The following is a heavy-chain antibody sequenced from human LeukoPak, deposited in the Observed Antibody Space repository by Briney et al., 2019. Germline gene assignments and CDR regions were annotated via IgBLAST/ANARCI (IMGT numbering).Heavy chain of an antibody. D-gene: IGHD2-2*01. CDR3: ARVRSSTSFDDYADY. CDR1: GGSISSGDYY. J-gene: IGHJ4*02. Sequence: PSETLSLTCTVSGGSISSGDYYWSWIRQPPGKGLEWIRYIYYSGSTYYNPSLKSRVTISVDTSKNQFSLKLSSVTAADTAVYYCARVRSSTSFDDYADYWGQGTLVTVSS. CDR2: IYYSGST. V-gene: IGHV4-30-4*08.